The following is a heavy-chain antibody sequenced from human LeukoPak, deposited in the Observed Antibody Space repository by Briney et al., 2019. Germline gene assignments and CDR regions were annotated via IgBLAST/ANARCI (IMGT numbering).Heavy chain of an antibody. Sequence: SETLSLTCAVYGGSFSGYYWSWIRQPPGKGLEWIGEINHSGSTNYNPSLKSRVTISVDTSKNQSSLKLSSVTAADTAVYYCARGLGDGYVSDYWGQGTLVTVSS. D-gene: IGHD5-24*01. J-gene: IGHJ4*02. V-gene: IGHV4-34*01. CDR2: INHSGST. CDR3: ARGLGDGYVSDY. CDR1: GGSFSGYY.